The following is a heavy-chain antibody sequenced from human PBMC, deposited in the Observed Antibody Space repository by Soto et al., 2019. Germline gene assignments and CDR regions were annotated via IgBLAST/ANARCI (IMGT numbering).Heavy chain of an antibody. Sequence: QVQLVESGGGVVQPGRSLRLSCAASGFTFSSYAMHWVRQAPGKGLEWVAVISYDGSNKYYADSVKGRFTISRDNSKNTLYLQMNSLRAEDTAVYYCAYSSSWYGDSYYCDYWGQGTLVTVSS. CDR2: ISYDGSNK. J-gene: IGHJ4*02. D-gene: IGHD6-13*01. CDR3: AYSSSWYGDSYYCDY. V-gene: IGHV3-30-3*01. CDR1: GFTFSSYA.